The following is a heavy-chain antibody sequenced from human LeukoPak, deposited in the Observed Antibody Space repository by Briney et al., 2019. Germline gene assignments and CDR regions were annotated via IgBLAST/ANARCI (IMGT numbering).Heavy chain of an antibody. V-gene: IGHV1-2*02. CDR1: GYTFSDFY. Sequence: ASLKISCKTSGYTFSDFYIHWVRQAPGQGLGWMGWINPKTGGITYSQKFKGRVTMTRDTSLNTAHMEVTGLTFGDTAVYYCAREWGPNYVQGWFDPWGQGTLVSVSS. J-gene: IGHJ5*02. CDR2: INPKTGGI. CDR3: AREWGPNYVQGWFDP. D-gene: IGHD3-10*02.